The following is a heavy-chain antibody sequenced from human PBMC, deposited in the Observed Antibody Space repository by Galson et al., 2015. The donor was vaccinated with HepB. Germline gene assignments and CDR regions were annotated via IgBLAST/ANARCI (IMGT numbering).Heavy chain of an antibody. J-gene: IGHJ5*02. V-gene: IGHV1-8*01. D-gene: IGHD3-3*01. CDR1: GYTFTSYD. Sequence: SVKVSCKASGYTFTSYDINWVRQATGQGLEWMGWMNPNSGNTGYAQKFQGRVTMTRNTSISTAYMELSSLRSEDTAVYYCARSMDYDFWSGYYSGHNWFGPWGQGTLVTVSS. CDR2: MNPNSGNT. CDR3: ARSMDYDFWSGYYSGHNWFGP.